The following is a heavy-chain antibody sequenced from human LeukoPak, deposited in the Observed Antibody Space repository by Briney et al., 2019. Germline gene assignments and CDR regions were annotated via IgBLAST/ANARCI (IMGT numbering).Heavy chain of an antibody. CDR1: GGSFSGYY. J-gene: IGHJ5*02. V-gene: IGHV4-34*01. D-gene: IGHD3-10*01. Sequence: SETLSLTCAVYGGSFSGYYWSWIRQPPGKGLEWIGEINHSGSTNYNPSLKSRVTISVDTSKNQFSLKLSSVTAADTAVYYCARDYYYGSGSYYDWFDPWGQGTLVTVSS. CDR2: INHSGST. CDR3: ARDYYYGSGSYYDWFDP.